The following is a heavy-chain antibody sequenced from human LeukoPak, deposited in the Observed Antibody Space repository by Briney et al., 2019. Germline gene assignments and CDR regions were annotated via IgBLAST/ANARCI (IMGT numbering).Heavy chain of an antibody. J-gene: IGHJ6*03. CDR2: INHSGRT. V-gene: IGHV4-34*01. Sequence: SETLSLTCAVSGVSLNGYYWGWIRQTPGKGLEWIGEINHSGRTNYNPSLKSRVTISVDTSKNQFSLKLSSVTAADTAVYYCARDPYSGNYGNYYYYYMDVWGKGTTVTISS. CDR1: GVSLNGYY. CDR3: ARDPYSGNYGNYYYYYMDV. D-gene: IGHD1-26*01.